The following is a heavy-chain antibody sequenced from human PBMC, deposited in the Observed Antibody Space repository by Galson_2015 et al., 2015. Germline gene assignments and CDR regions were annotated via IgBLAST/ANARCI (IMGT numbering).Heavy chain of an antibody. CDR2: ISWNGGSI. J-gene: IGHJ4*02. CDR1: GFRFGDYA. V-gene: IGHV3-9*01. Sequence: SLRLSCAASGFRFGDYAMRWVRQAPGKGLEWVSGISWNGGSIVYADSVKGRFTISRDNAKNSLYLQMNSLRAEDTALYYCAKAFFFRRNYDILTGYSDYWGQGILVTVSS. D-gene: IGHD3-9*01. CDR3: AKAFFFRRNYDILTGYSDY.